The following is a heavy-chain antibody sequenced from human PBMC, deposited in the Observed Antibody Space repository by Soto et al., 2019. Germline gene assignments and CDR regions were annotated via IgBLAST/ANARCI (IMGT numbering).Heavy chain of an antibody. Sequence: QVQLQESGPGLVKPSETLSLTCTVSGGSISRYYWSWVRQPPGEGLEWIGYSYYSGSTNYNPSLKSRVTISVDTSKNQFSLKLRSVTAADTAVYYCASMYSYADYWGQGTPVTVSS. J-gene: IGHJ4*02. V-gene: IGHV4-59*01. CDR1: GGSISRYY. CDR3: ASMYSYADY. CDR2: SYYSGST. D-gene: IGHD4-4*01.